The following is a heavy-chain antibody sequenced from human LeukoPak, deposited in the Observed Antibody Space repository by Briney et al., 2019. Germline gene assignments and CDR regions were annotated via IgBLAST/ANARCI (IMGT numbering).Heavy chain of an antibody. V-gene: IGHV3-30*04. Sequence: SGGSLRLSCAASGFTFSSYAMHWVCQAPGKGLERVAVISYDGSNKYYADSVKGRFTISRDNSKNTLYLQMNSLRAEDTAVYYCARDLFLNVGAPLGFDPWGQGTLVTVAS. D-gene: IGHD1-26*01. CDR3: ARDLFLNVGAPLGFDP. J-gene: IGHJ5*02. CDR1: GFTFSSYA. CDR2: ISYDGSNK.